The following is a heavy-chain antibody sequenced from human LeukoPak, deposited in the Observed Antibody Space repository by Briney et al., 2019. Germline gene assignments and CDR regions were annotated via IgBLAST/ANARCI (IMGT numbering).Heavy chain of an antibody. Sequence: GGSLRLSCAASGFTFSSYGMSWVRQAPGRGLEWVSAISGSGGSTYYADSVKGRFTISRDNSKNTLYLQMNSLRAEDTAVYYCAKNWAGYYYDSNYFDYWGQGTLVTVSS. CDR2: ISGSGGST. V-gene: IGHV3-23*01. J-gene: IGHJ4*02. D-gene: IGHD3-22*01. CDR3: AKNWAGYYYDSNYFDY. CDR1: GFTFSSYG.